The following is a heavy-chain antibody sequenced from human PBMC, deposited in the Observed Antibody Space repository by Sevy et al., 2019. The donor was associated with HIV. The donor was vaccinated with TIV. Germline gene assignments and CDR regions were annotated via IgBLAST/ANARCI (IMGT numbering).Heavy chain of an antibody. J-gene: IGHJ5*02. CDR2: ISSGGGAGT. CDR1: GFTFSSYA. Sequence: GGSLRLSCAASGFTFSSYAMSWVRQAPGKGLEWVSGISSGGGAGTYYADSVKGRFTISRDYSKNTLYLQMDSLRAEDTALYYCGRPTESTVISYWFDPWGQGTLVTVSS. D-gene: IGHD1-1*01. V-gene: IGHV3-23*01. CDR3: GRPTESTVISYWFDP.